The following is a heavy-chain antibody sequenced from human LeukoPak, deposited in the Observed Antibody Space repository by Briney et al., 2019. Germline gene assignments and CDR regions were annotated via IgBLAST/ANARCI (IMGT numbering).Heavy chain of an antibody. CDR1: GFTFSSYA. CDR2: IWYDGSNK. D-gene: IGHD3-10*01. Sequence: GGSLRLSCAASGFTFSSYAMHWVRQAPGKGLEWVAVIWYDGSNKYYADSVKGRFTISRDNSKNTLYLQMNSLRAEDTAVYYCARGLWFGELSGLYGMDVWGQGTTVTVSS. J-gene: IGHJ6*02. CDR3: ARGLWFGELSGLYGMDV. V-gene: IGHV3-33*08.